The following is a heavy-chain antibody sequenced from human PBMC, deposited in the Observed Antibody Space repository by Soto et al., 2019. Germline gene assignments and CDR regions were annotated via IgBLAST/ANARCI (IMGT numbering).Heavy chain of an antibody. V-gene: IGHV3-23*01. CDR1: GFTFGSYA. D-gene: IGHD2-2*01. J-gene: IGHJ4*02. Sequence: EVQLLESGGGLVQPGRSLRLSCAASGFTFGSYAMTWVRQTPGKGLEWVSFITNSGDTTFYAVSVKGRFTISRDNSKNRVYLQMNSLRVEDTAVYYCAKGRKVGTSSHFDYWGQGTLVTVSS. CDR3: AKGRKVGTSSHFDY. CDR2: ITNSGDTT.